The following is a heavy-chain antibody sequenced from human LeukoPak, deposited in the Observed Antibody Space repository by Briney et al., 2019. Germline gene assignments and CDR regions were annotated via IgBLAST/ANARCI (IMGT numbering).Heavy chain of an antibody. J-gene: IGHJ5*02. CDR3: ARGAPAAVTSCFGP. V-gene: IGHV1-2*02. CDR2: INPNSGGT. Sequence: ASVRVSCKASGYAFAGYYMHWVRQAPGQGLEWMGWINPNSGGTNYAQKFQGRVTMTRDTSISTAYMDLSRLTSDDTAVYYCARGAPAAVTSCFGPWGQGTLVTVYS. CDR1: GYAFAGYY. D-gene: IGHD6-25*01.